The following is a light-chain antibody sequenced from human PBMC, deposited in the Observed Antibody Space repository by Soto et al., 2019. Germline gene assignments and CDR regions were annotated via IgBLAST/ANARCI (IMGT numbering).Light chain of an antibody. CDR1: SSDVGTYNL. CDR2: EVT. J-gene: IGLJ1*01. V-gene: IGLV2-23*02. Sequence: QSALTQPASVSGSPGQSITISCSGTSSDVGTYNLVSWYQQYPGKAPRLMIYEVTKRPSGVSNRFSGSKSVNTASLTISGLQPEDEADDYCCSYAGSSSSIFGTGTKVTVL. CDR3: CSYAGSSSSI.